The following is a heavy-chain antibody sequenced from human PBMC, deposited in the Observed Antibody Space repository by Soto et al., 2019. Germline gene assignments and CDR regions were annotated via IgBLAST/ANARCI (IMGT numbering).Heavy chain of an antibody. Sequence: SETLSLTCAVSGGSISSYYWSWIRQPPGKGLEWIGYIYYSGSTNYNPSLKSRVTISVDTSKNQFSLKLSSVTAADTAVYYCARHKSYGDINDFDYWGQGTLVTVSS. V-gene: IGHV4-59*08. CDR3: ARHKSYGDINDFDY. J-gene: IGHJ4*02. CDR1: GGSISSYY. CDR2: IYYSGST. D-gene: IGHD4-17*01.